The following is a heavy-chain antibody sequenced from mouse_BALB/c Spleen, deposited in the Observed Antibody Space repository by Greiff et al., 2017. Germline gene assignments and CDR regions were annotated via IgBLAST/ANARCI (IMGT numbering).Heavy chain of an antibody. Sequence: EVQLKESGAELVKPGASVKLSCTASGFNIKDTYMHWVKQRPEQGLEWIGRIDPANGNTKYDPKFQGKATITADTSSNTAYLQLSSLTSEDTAVYYCAKEGDSLSFAYWGQGTLVTVSA. CDR1: GFNIKDTY. CDR2: IDPANGNT. J-gene: IGHJ3*01. D-gene: IGHD2-13*01. CDR3: AKEGDSLSFAY. V-gene: IGHV14-3*02.